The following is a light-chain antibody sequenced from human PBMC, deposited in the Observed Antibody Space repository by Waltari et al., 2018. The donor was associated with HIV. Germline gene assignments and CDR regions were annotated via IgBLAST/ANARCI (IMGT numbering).Light chain of an antibody. Sequence: EIVLTQSPATLSLSPGERATLPCRASQSVDNLLAWYQHRSGQAPRLLIFDTSNRATGIPARFSGSGSGTDFTLTISSVEPGDFAIYFCQQRSDWRRLTFGGGTRLEIK. CDR1: QSVDNL. J-gene: IGKJ4*01. CDR2: DTS. CDR3: QQRSDWRRLT. V-gene: IGKV3-11*01.